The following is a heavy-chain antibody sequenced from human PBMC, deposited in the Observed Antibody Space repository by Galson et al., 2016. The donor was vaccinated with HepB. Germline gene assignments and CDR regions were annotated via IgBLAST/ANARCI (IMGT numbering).Heavy chain of an antibody. CDR2: ISGSSTYT. D-gene: IGHD3-10*01. J-gene: IGHJ4*02. CDR1: GFIFSDYY. Sequence: SLRLSCAASGFIFSDYYMSWIRQAPGKGLEWVSYISGSSTYTKNADSVKGRFTVSRDNAKNSLYLQMNSLRDEDTAVYYCARGGVAAGFRPDYWGQGTLVTVSS. V-gene: IGHV3-11*06. CDR3: ARGGVAAGFRPDY.